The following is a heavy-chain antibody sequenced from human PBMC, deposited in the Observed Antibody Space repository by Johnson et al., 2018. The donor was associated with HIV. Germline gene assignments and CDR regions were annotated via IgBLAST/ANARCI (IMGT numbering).Heavy chain of an antibody. V-gene: IGHV3-74*01. CDR2: INSDGSST. Sequence: VQLVESGGGLVQPGGSLRLSCAASGFTFSSYWMHWVRQAPGKGLVWVSRINSDGSSTSYADSVKGRFTISRDNAKNSLYLQMNSLRAEDTAVYYCARDRHSSSFDAFDIWGQGTMVTVSS. CDR1: GFTFSSYW. D-gene: IGHD6-6*01. J-gene: IGHJ3*02. CDR3: ARDRHSSSFDAFDI.